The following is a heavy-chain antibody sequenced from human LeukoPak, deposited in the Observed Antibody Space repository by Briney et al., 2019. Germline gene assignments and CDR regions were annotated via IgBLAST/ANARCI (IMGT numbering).Heavy chain of an antibody. CDR2: IRGTGGTT. CDR3: ARGKHRFDP. Sequence: PGGSLRLSCAASGFTFSDYALIWVRQAPGKGLEWISAIRGTGGTTYYADSVKGRCTISRDNSRNTVYLQMNSLRAGDTAVYYCARGKHRFDPWGQGTLVTVSS. CDR1: GFTFSDYA. J-gene: IGHJ5*02. V-gene: IGHV3-23*01.